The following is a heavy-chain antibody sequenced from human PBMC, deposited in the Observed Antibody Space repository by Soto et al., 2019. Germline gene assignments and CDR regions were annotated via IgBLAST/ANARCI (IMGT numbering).Heavy chain of an antibody. CDR1: GFTFSSYV. Sequence: VQLVESGGGVAQPGESLRLSCVASGFTFSSYVIHWVRQAPGKGLEWVALISTDGTEKHYPGSVRGRFTISRDNSKNTLYLKMNSLRTEDTAVYYCVKDGATLPNVVNYPCDIWGQGTKVTVSS. CDR3: VKDGATLPNVVNYPCDI. CDR2: ISTDGTEK. J-gene: IGHJ3*02. D-gene: IGHD5-12*01. V-gene: IGHV3-30*14.